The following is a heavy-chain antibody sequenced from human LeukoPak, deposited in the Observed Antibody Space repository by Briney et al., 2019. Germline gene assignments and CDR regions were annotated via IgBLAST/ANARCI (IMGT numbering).Heavy chain of an antibody. Sequence: SVKVSCEASGGTFSSYAISWVRQAPGQGLEWMGGIIPIFGTANYAQKFQGRVTITADKSTSTAYMELSSLRSEDTAVYYCAIAVAGTGHFDYWGQGTLVTVSS. V-gene: IGHV1-69*06. CDR2: IIPIFGTA. CDR1: GGTFSSYA. CDR3: AIAVAGTGHFDY. J-gene: IGHJ4*02. D-gene: IGHD6-19*01.